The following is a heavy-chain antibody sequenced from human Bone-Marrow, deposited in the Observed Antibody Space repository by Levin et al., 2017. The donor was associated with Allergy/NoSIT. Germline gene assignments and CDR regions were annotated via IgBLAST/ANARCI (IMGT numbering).Heavy chain of an antibody. CDR2: ITSSGDGT. V-gene: IGHV3-48*02. CDR3: ARDPARGYYDSSGYSGDH. Sequence: GGSLRLSCAASGFTFRHYTMNWVRQAPGKGLEWVSCITSSGDGTYYADSVKGRCTISRDNAKNSLYLQMNRLRDEDTAMYYCARDPARGYYDSSGYSGDHWGQGTLVTVSS. J-gene: IGHJ4*02. D-gene: IGHD3-22*01. CDR1: GFTFRHYT.